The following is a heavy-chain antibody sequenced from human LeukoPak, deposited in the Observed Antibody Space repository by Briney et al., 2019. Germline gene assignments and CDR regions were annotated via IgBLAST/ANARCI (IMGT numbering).Heavy chain of an antibody. CDR3: ARCLSIAAAGTFDY. V-gene: IGHV4-4*07. CDR1: GGSISSYY. J-gene: IGHJ4*02. Sequence: SETLSLTCTVSGGSISSYYWSWIRQPAGKGLEWIGRIYTSGSTNYNPSLKSRVTISVDTSKNQFSLKLSSVTAADTAVYYCARCLSIAAAGTFDYWGQGTLVTVSS. D-gene: IGHD6-13*01. CDR2: IYTSGST.